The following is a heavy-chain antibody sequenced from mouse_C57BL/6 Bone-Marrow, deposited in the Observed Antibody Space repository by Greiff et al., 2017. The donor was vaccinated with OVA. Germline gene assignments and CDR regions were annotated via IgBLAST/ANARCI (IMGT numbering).Heavy chain of an antibody. CDR1: GFNIKDDY. J-gene: IGHJ4*01. CDR2: IDPANGNT. CDR3: VYYDYDDDAMDY. Sequence: VQLKQSGAELVRPGASVKLSCTASGFNIKDDYMHWVKQRPEQGLEWIGRIDPANGNTKYAPKFQGKATITADTSSNTAYLQLSSLTSEDTAIYYCVYYDYDDDAMDYWGQGTSVTVSS. D-gene: IGHD2-4*01. V-gene: IGHV14-3*01.